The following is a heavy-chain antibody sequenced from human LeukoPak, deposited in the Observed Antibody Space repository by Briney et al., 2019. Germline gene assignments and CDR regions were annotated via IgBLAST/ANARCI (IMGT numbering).Heavy chain of an antibody. V-gene: IGHV3-23*01. J-gene: IGHJ3*02. CDR1: GFTFSSHA. D-gene: IGHD3-10*01. CDR3: AKDGGSGSYSAFDI. Sequence: RSGGSLRLSCAASGFTFSSHAMSWVRQAPGKGLEWVSAISGSGGSTYYADSVKGRFTISRDNSKNTLYLQMNSLRAEDTAVYYCAKDGGSGSYSAFDIWGQGTMVTVSS. CDR2: ISGSGGST.